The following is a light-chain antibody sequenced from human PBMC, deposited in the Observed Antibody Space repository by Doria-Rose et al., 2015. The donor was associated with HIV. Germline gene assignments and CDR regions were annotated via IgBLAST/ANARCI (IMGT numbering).Light chain of an antibody. J-gene: IGKJ5*01. CDR3: HQYNNWPT. CDR2: GAS. Sequence: EIVLTQSPETLSVSPGESATLSCRAGQSVSTDLAWYQHKPGQAPRLLIWGASTWATGIPARFSGSGSGTEFTLTISSLQSEDFAIYFCHQYNNWPTFGQGTRLDIK. V-gene: IGKV3-15*01. CDR1: QSVSTD.